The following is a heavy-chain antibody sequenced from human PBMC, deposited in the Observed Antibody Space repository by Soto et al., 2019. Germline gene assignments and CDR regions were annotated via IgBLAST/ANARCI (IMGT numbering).Heavy chain of an antibody. Sequence: ASVKVSCKASGGTLSSYTFSWVRQAPGQGLEWMGWINPNSGGTNYAQKFQGWVTMTRDTSISTAYMELSRLRSDDTAVYYCARGKIFSSSSSSDYYYYGTDFCGQGITVTVAS. CDR3: ARGKIFSSSSSSDYYYYGTDF. CDR2: INPNSGGT. CDR1: GGTLSSYT. V-gene: IGHV1-2*04. J-gene: IGHJ6*01. D-gene: IGHD6-6*01.